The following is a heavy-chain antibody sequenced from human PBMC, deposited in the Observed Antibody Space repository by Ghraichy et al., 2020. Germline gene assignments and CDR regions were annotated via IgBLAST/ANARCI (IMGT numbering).Heavy chain of an antibody. CDR2: IYYSGST. D-gene: IGHD6-13*01. CDR3: ATSYSSSWYPYGMDV. J-gene: IGHJ6*02. V-gene: IGHV4-59*08. CDR1: GGSISSYY. Sequence: SDTLSLTCTVSGGSISSYYWSWIRQPPGKGLEWIGYIYYSGSTNYNPSLKSRVTISVDTSKNQFSLKLSSVTAADTAVYYCATSYSSSWYPYGMDVWGQGTTVTVSS.